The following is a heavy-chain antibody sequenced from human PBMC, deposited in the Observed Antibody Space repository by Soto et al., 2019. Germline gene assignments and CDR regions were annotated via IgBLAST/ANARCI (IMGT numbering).Heavy chain of an antibody. CDR2: INPNSGET. J-gene: IGHJ4*02. Sequence: ASVKVSCKASGYTFTGYYMHWVRQAPGQGLEWMGWINPNSGETIYAQKFQGRVTMTEDTSTDTAYMELSSLRSEDTAVYYCATYPVAGTLLGLQWGQGTLVTVSS. D-gene: IGHD6-19*01. V-gene: IGHV1-2*02. CDR3: ATYPVAGTLLGLQ. CDR1: GYTFTGYY.